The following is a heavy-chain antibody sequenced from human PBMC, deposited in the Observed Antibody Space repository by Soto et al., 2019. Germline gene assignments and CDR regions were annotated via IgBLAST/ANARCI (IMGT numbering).Heavy chain of an antibody. CDR1: GFTFSSYS. CDR3: ARANYYASSGYYQTFYYFDY. V-gene: IGHV3-48*02. Sequence: GGCLRLSCAASGFTFSSYSMNWVRQAPGKGLEWVSYISSSSSTIYYADSVKGRFTISRDNAKNSLYLQMNSLRDEDTAVYYCARANYYASSGYYQTFYYFDYWGQGTLVTVSS. J-gene: IGHJ4*02. CDR2: ISSSSSTI. D-gene: IGHD3-22*01.